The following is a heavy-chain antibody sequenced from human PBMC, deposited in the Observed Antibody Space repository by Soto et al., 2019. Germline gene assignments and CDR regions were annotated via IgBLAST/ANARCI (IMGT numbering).Heavy chain of an antibody. J-gene: IGHJ4*02. CDR2: ISYDGSNT. D-gene: IGHD1-26*01. CDR1: GFTFSTYT. Sequence: PAGSLRPTFLASGFTFSTYTMHCVLPGPGKGLEWVAIISYDGSNTYYADSVKGRFTISRDKSKNTLYLQMNSLRAEDTSVYYCAKEGGLSGSYYISSSYYFDYWGQGT. CDR3: AKEGGLSGSYYISSSYYFDY. V-gene: IGHV3-30*18.